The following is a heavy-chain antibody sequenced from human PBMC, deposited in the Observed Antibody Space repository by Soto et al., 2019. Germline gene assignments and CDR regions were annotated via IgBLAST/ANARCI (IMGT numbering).Heavy chain of an antibody. J-gene: IGHJ4*02. D-gene: IGHD3-22*01. CDR2: INAGNGNT. CDR3: ARGSGPMIEWH. Sequence: GASVEVSSKASGYTFTSYSMHWLRQAPGQRLEWMGWINAGNGNTKYSQKFQGRVTITRDTSASTAYMELSSLRSEDTAVYYCARGSGPMIEWHWGQGTLVTVSS. V-gene: IGHV1-3*01. CDR1: GYTFTSYS.